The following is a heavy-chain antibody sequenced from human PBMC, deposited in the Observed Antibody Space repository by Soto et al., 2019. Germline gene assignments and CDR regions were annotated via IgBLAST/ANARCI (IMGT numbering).Heavy chain of an antibody. CDR1: GGSISSYY. V-gene: IGHV4-59*13. CDR3: ARDRCGAGCYSGGIDY. D-gene: IGHD2-15*01. Sequence: SETLSLTCTVYGGSISSYYWTWIRQPPGKGLEWIGYIHYTGSTNYNPSLKRRVTISLDTSKNQFSLKLSSVTAADTAVYYCARDRCGAGCYSGGIDYWGQGTLVTVSS. J-gene: IGHJ4*02. CDR2: IHYTGST.